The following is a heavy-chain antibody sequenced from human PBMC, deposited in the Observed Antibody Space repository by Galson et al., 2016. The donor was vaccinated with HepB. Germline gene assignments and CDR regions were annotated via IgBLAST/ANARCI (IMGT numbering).Heavy chain of an antibody. D-gene: IGHD3-10*01. CDR2: INPSGGTT. J-gene: IGHJ5*02. CDR1: GFTFNNYY. V-gene: IGHV1-46*02. Sequence: SVKVPCKASGFTFNNYYVNWVRQAPGQGLEWMGIINPSGGTTSYAQKFQGRVTMTRDTSTRTVYMELSSLRSDDTAVYYCARSKDMGRGGSLLPWSWGQGTLVTVSS. CDR3: ARSKDMGRGGSLLPWS.